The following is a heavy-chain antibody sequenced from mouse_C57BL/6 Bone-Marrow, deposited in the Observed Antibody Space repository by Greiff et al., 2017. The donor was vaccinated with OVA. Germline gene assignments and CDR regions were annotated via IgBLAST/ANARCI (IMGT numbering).Heavy chain of an antibody. Sequence: QVQLQQPGAELVKPGASVKMSCKASGYTFTSYWITWVKQRPGQGLEWIGDIYPGSGSTNYNEKFKSKATLTVETSSSPAYMQLRSLTSEDSAVDYSARDDNDEDWYFDVGGTGTTVTVSA. J-gene: IGHJ1*03. CDR2: IYPGSGST. CDR3: ARDDNDEDWYFDV. CDR1: GYTFTSYW. V-gene: IGHV1-55*01. D-gene: IGHD2-4*01.